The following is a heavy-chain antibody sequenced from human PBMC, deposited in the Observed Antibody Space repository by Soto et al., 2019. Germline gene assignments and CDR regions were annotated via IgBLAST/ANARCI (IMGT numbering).Heavy chain of an antibody. Sequence: PSETLSLTCTVSGGSISSGGYYWSWIRQHPGKGLEWIGYIYYSGSTYYNPSLKSRVTISVDTSKNQFSLKLSSVTAADTAVFYCARGSNYYDSSGTFDYWGQGTLVSVSS. CDR2: IYYSGST. CDR3: ARGSNYYDSSGTFDY. CDR1: GGSISSGGYY. D-gene: IGHD3-22*01. V-gene: IGHV4-31*03. J-gene: IGHJ4*02.